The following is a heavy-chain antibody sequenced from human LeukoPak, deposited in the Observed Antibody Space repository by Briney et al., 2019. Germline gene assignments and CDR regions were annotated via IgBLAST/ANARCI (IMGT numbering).Heavy chain of an antibody. CDR2: ISYDGSNK. CDR3: ARVLSLGGYFDY. Sequence: PGRSLRLSCAASGFTFSSYAMPWVRQAPGKGLEWVAVISYDGSNKYYADSVKGRFTISRDNSKNTLYLQMNSLRAEDTAVYHCARVLSLGGYFDYWGQGTLVTVSS. J-gene: IGHJ4*02. D-gene: IGHD3-22*01. V-gene: IGHV3-30*04. CDR1: GFTFSSYA.